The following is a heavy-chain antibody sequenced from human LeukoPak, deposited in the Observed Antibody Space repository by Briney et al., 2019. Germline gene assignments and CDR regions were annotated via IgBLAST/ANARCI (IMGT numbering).Heavy chain of an antibody. CDR3: ARGPHYGSGSYFNGPFDY. Sequence: GGSLRLSCAASGVTFSSYAMSWVRQAPGKGLEWVSAISGSGNTTYYTDSVKGRFTISRDNSKNTLYLQMNSLRAEDTAVYYCARGPHYGSGSYFNGPFDYWGQGTLVTVSS. CDR1: GVTFSSYA. J-gene: IGHJ4*02. V-gene: IGHV3-23*01. D-gene: IGHD3-10*01. CDR2: ISGSGNTT.